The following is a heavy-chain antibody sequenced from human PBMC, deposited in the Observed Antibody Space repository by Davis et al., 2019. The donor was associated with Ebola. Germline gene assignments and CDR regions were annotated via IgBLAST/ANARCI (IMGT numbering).Heavy chain of an antibody. CDR2: IYHSGST. J-gene: IGHJ4*02. CDR3: ARYTVTPGLYYFDY. CDR1: GGSISSSNW. V-gene: IGHV4-4*02. Sequence: PSETLSLTCAVSGGSISSSNWWSWVRQPPGKGLEWIGEIYHSGSTNYNPSLKSRVTISVDKSKNQFSLKLSSVTAADTAVYYCARYTVTPGLYYFDYWGQGTLVTVSS. D-gene: IGHD4-17*01.